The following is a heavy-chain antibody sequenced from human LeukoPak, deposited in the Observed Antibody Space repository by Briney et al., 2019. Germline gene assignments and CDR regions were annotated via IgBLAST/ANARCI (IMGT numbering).Heavy chain of an antibody. CDR2: IDYSGST. J-gene: IGHJ4*02. CDR3: AREYTLYRSGWFLDY. D-gene: IGHD6-19*01. V-gene: IGHV4-39*07. CDR1: GGSSYNSLYS. Sequence: PSETLSLTCTVSGGSSYNSLYSWGWIRQPPGKGLEWIGSIDYSGSTYYNPSLKSRATISIDTSKNQFSLNLSSVTAADTAVYYCAREYTLYRSGWFLDYWGQGTLVTVSS.